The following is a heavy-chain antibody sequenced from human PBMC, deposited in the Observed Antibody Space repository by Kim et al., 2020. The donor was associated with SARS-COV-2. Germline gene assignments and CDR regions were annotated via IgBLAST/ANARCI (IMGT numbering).Heavy chain of an antibody. Sequence: SETLSLTCTVSGGSISSGGYYWSWIRQHPGKGLEWIGYIYYSGSTYYNPSLKSRVTISVDTSKNQFSLKLSSMTAADTAVYYCARGILITIFGVVAHLDYWGQGTLVTVSS. CDR3: ARGILITIFGVVAHLDY. CDR2: IYYSGST. CDR1: GGSISSGGYY. V-gene: IGHV4-31*03. J-gene: IGHJ4*02. D-gene: IGHD3-3*01.